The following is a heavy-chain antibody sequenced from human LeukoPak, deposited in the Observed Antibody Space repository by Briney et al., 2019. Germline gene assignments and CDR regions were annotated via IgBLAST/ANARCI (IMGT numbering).Heavy chain of an antibody. CDR1: GGPISSSNW. V-gene: IGHV4-4*02. CDR2: IYHSGST. CDR3: ARDPYTAYAFDI. J-gene: IGHJ3*02. Sequence: SETLSLTCAVSGGPISSSNWWSWVRQPPGKGLEWIGEIYHSGSTNYNPSLKSRVTISVDKSKNQFSLKLSSVTAADTAVYYCARDPYTAYAFDIWGQGTMVTVSS. D-gene: IGHD5-18*01.